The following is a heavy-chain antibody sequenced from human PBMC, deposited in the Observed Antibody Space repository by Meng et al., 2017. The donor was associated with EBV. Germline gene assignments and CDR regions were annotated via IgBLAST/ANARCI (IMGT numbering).Heavy chain of an antibody. D-gene: IGHD3-10*01. J-gene: IGHJ4*02. V-gene: IGHV1-69*01. CDR2: LIPMSGAP. Sequence: QVPLQQSGAGVKRPGSSVKVPCRTSGGTFRSDAVSWVRQAPGQGLEWMGGLIPMSGAPHYAQKFQDRVTIIADESTSTHSMELNNLRFEDTAMYYCASESGRGFTPDYWGQGTLVTVSS. CDR3: ASESGRGFTPDY. CDR1: GGTFRSDA.